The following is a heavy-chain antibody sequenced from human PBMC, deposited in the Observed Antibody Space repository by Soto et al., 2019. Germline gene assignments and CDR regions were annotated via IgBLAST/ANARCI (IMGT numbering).Heavy chain of an antibody. D-gene: IGHD2-21*01. Sequence: PSETLSLTCTVSGGSISSYYWSWIRQPPGKGLEWIGYIYYSGSTNYNPSLKSRVTISVDTSKNQFSLKLSSVTAADTAVYYCAIFRLRPRYIHSRGPAPLLTVSS. CDR1: GGSISSYY. J-gene: IGHJ4*02. V-gene: IGHV4-59*01. CDR2: IYYSGST. CDR3: AIFRLRPRYIHS.